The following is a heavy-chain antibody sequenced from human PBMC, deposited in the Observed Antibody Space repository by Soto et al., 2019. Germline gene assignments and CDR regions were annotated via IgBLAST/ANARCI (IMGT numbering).Heavy chain of an antibody. CDR3: AKDAVSYNGKWDWFDS. V-gene: IGHV3-23*01. CDR1: RFIFSDYA. J-gene: IGHJ5*01. Sequence: DVQLLESGGGLVQPGGSLTLSCAASRFIFSDYAMNWVRQAPGKGLERVSSIGGGNTDRYYADSVKGRFIISRDNSKNTMYLQMNSLRDDDTCVYYCAKDAVSYNGKWDWFDSWGQGTLVTVSS. CDR2: IGGGNTDR. D-gene: IGHD1-26*01.